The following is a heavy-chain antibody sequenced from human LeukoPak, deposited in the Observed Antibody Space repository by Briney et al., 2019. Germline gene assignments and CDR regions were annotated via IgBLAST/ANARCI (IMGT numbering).Heavy chain of an antibody. CDR1: GGSISSYY. CDR3: ARSTYYYGSGSLHEYNWFDP. Sequence: PSETLSLTCTVSGGSISSYYWSWIRQPAGKGLEWIGRFYSGGGTDYNPSLKSRVTMSVDTSKNQFSLKLSSVTAADTAVYYCARSTYYYGSGSLHEYNWFDPWGQGTLVTVSS. J-gene: IGHJ5*02. D-gene: IGHD3-10*01. CDR2: FYSGGGT. V-gene: IGHV4-4*07.